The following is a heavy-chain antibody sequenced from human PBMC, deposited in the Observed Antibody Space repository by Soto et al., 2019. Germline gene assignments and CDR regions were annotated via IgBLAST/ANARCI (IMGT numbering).Heavy chain of an antibody. D-gene: IGHD6-19*01. V-gene: IGHV1-69*13. J-gene: IGHJ5*02. CDR2: IMPLFGTT. Sequence: SVKVSCKASGGNFSSHGISWVRQAPGQGLEFMGGIMPLFGTTNYAQKFRGRVTITADELTSTVYMELRSLRSEDTAVYYCARVSGRGWYNWFDPWGQGTPVTVSS. CDR3: ARVSGRGWYNWFDP. CDR1: GGNFSSHG.